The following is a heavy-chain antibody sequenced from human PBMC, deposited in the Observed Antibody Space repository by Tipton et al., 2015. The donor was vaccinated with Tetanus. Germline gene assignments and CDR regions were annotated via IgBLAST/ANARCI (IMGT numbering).Heavy chain of an antibody. Sequence: TLSLTCTVSGDSVSSGGYDWGSIRQSPGKGLELIGYISNTGSTSYNPSLQSRVSMSVDTSKNQFSLRLSSVTAADTAVYYCARERIRLIGEVIFRYFDLWGRGTLVTVSS. V-gene: IGHV4-61*08. CDR3: ARERIRLIGEVIFRYFDL. J-gene: IGHJ2*01. CDR2: ISNTGST. CDR1: GDSVSSGGYD. D-gene: IGHD3-3*02.